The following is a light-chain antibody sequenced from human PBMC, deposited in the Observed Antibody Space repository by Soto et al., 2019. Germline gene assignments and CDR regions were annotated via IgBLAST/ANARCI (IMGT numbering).Light chain of an antibody. CDR3: QQYNNWPPYT. V-gene: IGKV3-15*01. Sequence: EMVMTQSPATLSVSPGERATLSCRASQSVSGNLAWYQQKPGQAPRLLIYGASTRATGIPARFSGSGSGTEFTFTISGPQSEDFAVYYCQQYNNWPPYTFGQGTKLEIK. CDR1: QSVSGN. CDR2: GAS. J-gene: IGKJ2*01.